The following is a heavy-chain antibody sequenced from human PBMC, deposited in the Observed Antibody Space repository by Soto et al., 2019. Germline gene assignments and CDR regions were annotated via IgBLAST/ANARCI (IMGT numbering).Heavy chain of an antibody. J-gene: IGHJ4*02. CDR1: GGSISSGGYY. V-gene: IGHV4-31*03. CDR3: ARGKDIVATIAGYYFDY. CDR2: IYYSGST. D-gene: IGHD5-12*01. Sequence: PSETLSLTCTVSGGSISSGGYYWSWIRQHPGKGLEWIGYIYYSGSTYYNPSLKSRVTISVDTSKNQFSLKLSSVTAADTAVYYCARGKDIVATIAGYYFDYWGQGTLVTVSS.